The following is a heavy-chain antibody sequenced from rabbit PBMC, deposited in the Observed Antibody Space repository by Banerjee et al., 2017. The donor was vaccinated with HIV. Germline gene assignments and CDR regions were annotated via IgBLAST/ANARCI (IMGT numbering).Heavy chain of an antibody. D-gene: IGHD8-1*01. CDR2: IGAGSGST. V-gene: IGHV1S40*01. CDR1: GFSFSSGYY. J-gene: IGHJ6*01. CDR3: ARGWAGSGYLPPYFSL. Sequence: QSLEESGGDLVKPGASLTLTCTASGFSFSSGYYMCWVRQAPGKGLEWIACIGAGSGSTNYASWAKGRFTISKTSSTTVTLQMTSLTAADTATYFCARGWAGSGYLPPYFSLWGPGTLVTVS.